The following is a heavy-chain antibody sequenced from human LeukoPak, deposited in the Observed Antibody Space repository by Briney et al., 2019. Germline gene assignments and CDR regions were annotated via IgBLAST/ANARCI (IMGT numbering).Heavy chain of an antibody. J-gene: IGHJ6*03. CDR3: ARVGVVPATPAWYMDV. CDR2: MYTSGST. Sequence: SETLSLTCTVSGGSINSGSYYWSWIRQPAGKGLEWIGRMYTSGSTNYNPSLKSRVSMSVDTSKNLPSLKLSSVTAADTAVYYCARVGVVPATPAWYMDVWGKGTTVTVSS. V-gene: IGHV4-61*02. CDR1: GGSINSGSYY. D-gene: IGHD2-2*01.